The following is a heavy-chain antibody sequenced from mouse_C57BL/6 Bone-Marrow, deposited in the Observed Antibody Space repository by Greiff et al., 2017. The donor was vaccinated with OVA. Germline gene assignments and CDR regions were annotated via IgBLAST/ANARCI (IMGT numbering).Heavy chain of an antibody. CDR3: ARRPYSNYEGAWFAY. V-gene: IGHV5-6*01. CDR1: GFTFSSYG. D-gene: IGHD2-5*01. Sequence: EVHLVESGGDLVKPGGSLKLSCAASGFTFSSYGMSWVRQTPDKRLEWVATISSGGSYTYYPDSVKGRFTISRDNAKNTLYLQMSSLKSEDTAMYYCARRPYSNYEGAWFAYWGQGTLVTVSA. CDR2: ISSGGSYT. J-gene: IGHJ3*01.